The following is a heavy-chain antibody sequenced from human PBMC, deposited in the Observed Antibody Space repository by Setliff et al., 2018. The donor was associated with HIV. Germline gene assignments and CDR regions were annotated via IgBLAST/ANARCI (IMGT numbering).Heavy chain of an antibody. V-gene: IGHV4-39*01. CDR1: GGSISSSSYY. CDR2: IYYSGST. CDR3: ARRGAYYDYYYYYMDV. J-gene: IGHJ6*03. Sequence: NPSETLSLTCTVSGGSISSSSYYWGWIRQPPGKGLEWIGSIYYSGSTYYNPSLKSRVTISVDTSKNQFSLKLSSLTAADTAVYYCARRGAYYDYYYYYMDVWGKGTTVTVSS. D-gene: IGHD3-3*01.